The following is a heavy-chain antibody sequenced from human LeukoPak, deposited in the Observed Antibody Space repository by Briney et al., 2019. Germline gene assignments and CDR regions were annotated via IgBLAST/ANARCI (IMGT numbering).Heavy chain of an antibody. D-gene: IGHD5-12*01. V-gene: IGHV3-11*06. CDR3: ARDKVGSGYDNFDY. CDR1: GFTFSDYY. Sequence: PGGSLRLSCAASGFTFSDYYMSWIRQAPGKGLERVSYISSSSSYTNYADSVKGRFTISRDNAKNSLYLQMNSLRAEDTAVYYCARDKVGSGYDNFDYWGQGTLVTVSS. J-gene: IGHJ4*02. CDR2: ISSSSSYT.